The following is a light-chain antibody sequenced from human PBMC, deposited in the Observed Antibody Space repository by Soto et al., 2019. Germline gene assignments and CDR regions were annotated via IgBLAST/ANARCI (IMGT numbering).Light chain of an antibody. CDR2: GAS. V-gene: IGKV3-15*01. J-gene: IGKJ4*01. Sequence: EILMTQSPATLSVSPGERASLSCRASQSISSNLAWYQQKPGQAPRLLIYGASTRATGIPARFSGSGSGTEFTLTISSLQSEDFAVYSCQQYNYWPLTFGGGTKVEIK. CDR1: QSISSN. CDR3: QQYNYWPLT.